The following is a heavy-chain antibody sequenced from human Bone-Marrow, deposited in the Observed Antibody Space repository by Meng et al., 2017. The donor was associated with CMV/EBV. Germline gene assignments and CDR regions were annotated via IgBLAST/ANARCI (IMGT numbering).Heavy chain of an antibody. Sequence: SVKVSCKASGGTFSSYAISWVRQAPGQGLEWMGGIIPIFGTANYAQKFQGRVTITTDESTSTAYMELSSLRSEDTAVYYCARARAVAGNWDYWGQGPLVTVSS. D-gene: IGHD6-19*01. CDR1: GGTFSSYA. V-gene: IGHV1-69*05. CDR3: ARARAVAGNWDY. CDR2: IIPIFGTA. J-gene: IGHJ4*02.